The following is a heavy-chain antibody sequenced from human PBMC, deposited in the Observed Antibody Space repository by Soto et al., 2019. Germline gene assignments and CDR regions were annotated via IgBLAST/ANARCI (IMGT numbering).Heavy chain of an antibody. J-gene: IGHJ4*02. V-gene: IGHV3-11*05. CDR3: ARGYSYHFDY. CDR1: GFTISDYY. Sequence: GGSLRLSCAASGFTISDYYMSWIRQAPGKGLEWVSYITSSSSYTDSADSVKGRFTISRDNAKNSLYLQMNSLRAEDTAVYYCARGYSYHFDYWGQGTLVTVSS. D-gene: IGHD5-18*01. CDR2: ITSSSSYT.